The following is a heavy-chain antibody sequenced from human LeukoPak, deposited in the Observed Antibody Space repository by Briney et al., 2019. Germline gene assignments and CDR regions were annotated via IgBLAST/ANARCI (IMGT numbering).Heavy chain of an antibody. V-gene: IGHV4-39*07. J-gene: IGHJ4*02. CDR2: IYYSGST. Sequence: SETLSLTCSVSGGSIRSTTYYWGWIRQPPGKGLEWIGSIYYSGSTYYNPSLKSRVTISVDTSKNEFSLKLNSVTAADTAVYYCARKAPYYSDSSGPLGTYYFDYWGQGTLVTVSS. CDR1: GGSIRSTTYY. CDR3: ARKAPYYSDSSGPLGTYYFDY. D-gene: IGHD3-22*01.